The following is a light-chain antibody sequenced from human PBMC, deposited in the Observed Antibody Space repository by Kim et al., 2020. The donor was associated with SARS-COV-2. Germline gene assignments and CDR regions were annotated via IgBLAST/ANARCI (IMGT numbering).Light chain of an antibody. Sequence: GQKVTISCSGSSSNIGSNYVSWYQLLPGVAPTLRIYDNSERPSGIPDRFSGSKSGTSATLGITGLQTGDEADYYCGTWDSSLRAVVFGGGTKLTVL. CDR3: GTWDSSLRAVV. CDR2: DNS. V-gene: IGLV1-51*01. J-gene: IGLJ2*01. CDR1: SSNIGSNY.